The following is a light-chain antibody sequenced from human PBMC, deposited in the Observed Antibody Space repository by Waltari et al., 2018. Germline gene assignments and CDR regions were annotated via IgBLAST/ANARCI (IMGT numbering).Light chain of an antibody. CDR1: QNIRSNC. V-gene: IGKV3-20*01. J-gene: IGKJ3*01. CDR3: QQYGSSPFI. Sequence: EIVLTHSPGTLSLSPGARATLSCRASQNIRSNCLAWYQQKPGQAPRPLIYDASTRATGIPDRFSGSGSGTDFTLTISRLEPEDFAVYYCQQYGSSPFIFGPGTKVDIK. CDR2: DAS.